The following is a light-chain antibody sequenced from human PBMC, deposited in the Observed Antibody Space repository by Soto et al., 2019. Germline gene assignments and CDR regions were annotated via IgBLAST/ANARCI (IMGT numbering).Light chain of an antibody. CDR3: QQFDHWPGT. Sequence: EIVMTQSPATLSVSPGERATLSCRASQNVGSNLAWYQQKPGQAPRLLIYAASNRATGIPTKFSGIGSGTEFTLSISSLQSEDFALYYCQQFDHWPGTFGQGTKVEIK. CDR2: AAS. V-gene: IGKV3-15*01. CDR1: QNVGSN. J-gene: IGKJ1*01.